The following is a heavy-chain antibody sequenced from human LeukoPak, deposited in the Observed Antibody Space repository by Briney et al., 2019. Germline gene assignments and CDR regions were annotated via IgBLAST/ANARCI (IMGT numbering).Heavy chain of an antibody. Sequence: KSSETLSLTCTVSGGSISSSSYYWGWIRQPPGKGLEWIGSIYYSGSTYYNPSLKSRVTISVDTSKNQFSLKLSSVTAADTAVYYCAIGIDDYRHYWGQGTLVTVSS. D-gene: IGHD4-11*01. CDR2: IYYSGST. J-gene: IGHJ4*02. CDR1: GGSISSSSYY. V-gene: IGHV4-39*01. CDR3: AIGIDDYRHY.